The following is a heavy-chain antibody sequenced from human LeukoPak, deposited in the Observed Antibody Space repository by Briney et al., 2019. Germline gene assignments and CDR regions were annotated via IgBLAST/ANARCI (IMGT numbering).Heavy chain of an antibody. V-gene: IGHV1-2*02. CDR2: INPNSGGT. J-gene: IGHJ3*02. CDR1: GYTFTGYY. CDR3: ARERSSRNGDSDAFDI. D-gene: IGHD4-17*01. Sequence: GESLKVSCKASGYTFTGYYMHWVRQAPGQGLEWMGWINPNSGGTNYAQKFQGRVTMTRDTSISTAYMELSRLRSDDTAVYYCARERSSRNGDSDAFDIWGQGTMVTVSS.